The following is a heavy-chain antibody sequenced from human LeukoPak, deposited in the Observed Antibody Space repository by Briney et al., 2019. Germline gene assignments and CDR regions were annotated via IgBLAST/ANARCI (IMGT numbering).Heavy chain of an antibody. D-gene: IGHD2-2*02. CDR3: ASCGATSCYTFDYYGMDV. Sequence: GESLKISCKGSGYSLTSYWMGWVRQMTGKGLEWMGIIYPGDSDTRYSPSFQGQVTISADKSISTAYLQWSSLKASDTAMYYCASCGATSCYTFDYYGMDVWGQGTTVTVSS. CDR1: GYSLTSYW. J-gene: IGHJ6*02. V-gene: IGHV5-51*01. CDR2: IYPGDSDT.